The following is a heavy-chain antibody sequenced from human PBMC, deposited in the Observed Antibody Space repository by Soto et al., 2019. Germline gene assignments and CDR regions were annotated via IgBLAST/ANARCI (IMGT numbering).Heavy chain of an antibody. J-gene: IGHJ6*02. V-gene: IGHV1-46*01. CDR2: INPSGDT. D-gene: IGHD2-15*01. Sequence: ASVKVSCKASGYTFTSYYMHWVRQAPGQGLEWMGIINPSGDTNDAPKFQDRVTMTSDTSTRTVYMELRCLRSDDTAVYYCARAGAAPYYYYGMDVWGQGTRVTVSS. CDR1: GYTFTSYY. CDR3: ARAGAAPYYYYGMDV.